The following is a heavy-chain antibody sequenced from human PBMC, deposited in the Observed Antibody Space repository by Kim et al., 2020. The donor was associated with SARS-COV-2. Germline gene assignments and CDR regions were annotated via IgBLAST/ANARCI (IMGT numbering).Heavy chain of an antibody. CDR2: IYYSGST. CDR1: VGSISSSTYY. V-gene: IGHV4-39*01. J-gene: IGHJ4*02. D-gene: IGHD3-10*01. Sequence: SETLSLTCTVSVGSISSSTYYWGWIRQPPGKGLEWIGSIYYSGSTYYNPSLKSRVIISVDTSKNQFSLKLNSVTAADTAVYYCARLRGVGSPGDSWGQGTLVTVSS. CDR3: ARLRGVGSPGDS.